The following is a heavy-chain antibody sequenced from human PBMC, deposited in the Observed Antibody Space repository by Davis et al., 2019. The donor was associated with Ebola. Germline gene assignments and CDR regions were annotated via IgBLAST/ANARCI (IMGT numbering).Heavy chain of an antibody. CDR2: ISGSGGST. Sequence: GESLKISCAASGFTFSSYAMSWVRQAPGKGLEWVSAISGSGGSTYYADSVKGRFTISRDNSKNTLYLQMNSLRAEDTAVYYCAKSVLVVTRFFDYWGQGTLVTVSS. V-gene: IGHV3-23*01. J-gene: IGHJ4*02. CDR3: AKSVLVVTRFFDY. CDR1: GFTFSSYA. D-gene: IGHD2-15*01.